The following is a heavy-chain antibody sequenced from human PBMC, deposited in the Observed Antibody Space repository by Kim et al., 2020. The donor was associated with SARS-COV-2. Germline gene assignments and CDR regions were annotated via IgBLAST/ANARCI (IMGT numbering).Heavy chain of an antibody. CDR2: ISESADIT. CDR1: GFTFRSFG. D-gene: IGHD6-13*01. CDR3: AKRIGTVAGTSQFYFDS. Sequence: GGSLRLSFAASGFTFRSFGMSWVRQAPGKGLEWVSAISESADITNYADSVKGRFTISRDNSKNTLFLQMNSLRADDTAVYYCAKRIGTVAGTSQFYFDSWGQGTLVTVSS. J-gene: IGHJ4*02. V-gene: IGHV3-23*01.